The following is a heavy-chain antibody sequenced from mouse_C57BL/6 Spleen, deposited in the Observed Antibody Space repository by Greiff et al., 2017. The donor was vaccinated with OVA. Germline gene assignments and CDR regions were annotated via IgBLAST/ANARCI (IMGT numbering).Heavy chain of an antibody. CDR1: GFSLTSYG. Sequence: VKVEESGPGLVQPSQSLSITCTVSGFSLTSYGVHWVRQSPGKGLEWLGVIWSGGSTDYNAAFISRLSISKDNSKSQVFFKMNSLQADDTAIYYCARRKDYSNYGFAYWGQGTLVTVSA. D-gene: IGHD2-5*01. CDR2: IWSGGST. V-gene: IGHV2-2*01. J-gene: IGHJ3*01. CDR3: ARRKDYSNYGFAY.